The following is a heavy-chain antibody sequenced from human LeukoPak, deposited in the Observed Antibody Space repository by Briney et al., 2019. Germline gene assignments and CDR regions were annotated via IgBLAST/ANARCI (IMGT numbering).Heavy chain of an antibody. J-gene: IGHJ4*02. CDR1: GFTFSSYS. V-gene: IGHV3-21*04. CDR2: ISSSMSYI. D-gene: IGHD3-22*01. CDR3: ARAPGGSSGHYDY. Sequence: GGSLRLSCAASGFTFSSYSMNWVRQAPGKGLEWVSSISSSMSYIYYADSVRGRFTISRDNSKNTLYLQMNSLRAEDTAVYYYARAPGGSSGHYDYWGQGSLVTVSS.